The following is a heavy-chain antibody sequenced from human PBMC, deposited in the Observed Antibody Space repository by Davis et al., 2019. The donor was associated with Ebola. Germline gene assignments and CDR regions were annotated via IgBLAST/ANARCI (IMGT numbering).Heavy chain of an antibody. J-gene: IGHJ6*02. CDR1: GGSFSGYY. V-gene: IGHV4-59*01. Sequence: SETLSLTCAVYGGSFSGYYWSWIRQPPGKGLEWIGYIYYSGSTNYNPSLKSRVTISVDTSKNQFSLKLSSVTAADTAVYYCARWRITIFGPVGMDVWGQGTTVTVSS. CDR3: ARWRITIFGPVGMDV. CDR2: IYYSGST. D-gene: IGHD3-3*01.